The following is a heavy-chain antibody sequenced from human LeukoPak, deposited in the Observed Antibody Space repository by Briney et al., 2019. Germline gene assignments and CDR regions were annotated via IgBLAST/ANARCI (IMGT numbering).Heavy chain of an antibody. J-gene: IGHJ4*02. CDR2: ISSSGRNT. Sequence: GGSLRLSCAASGFTFSSFAMSWVRQTPGKGLEWVSSISSSGRNTYYADSVRGRFTISRDNSENTLYLQVSSLRAEDTAMYYCAKRDRPCSGDCSAPYYFDYWGQGTLVTVSS. V-gene: IGHV3-23*01. CDR3: AKRDRPCSGDCSAPYYFDY. D-gene: IGHD2-21*02. CDR1: GFTFSSFA.